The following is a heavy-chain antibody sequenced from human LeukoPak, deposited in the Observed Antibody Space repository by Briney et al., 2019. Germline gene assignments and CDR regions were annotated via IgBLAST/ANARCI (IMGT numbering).Heavy chain of an antibody. J-gene: IGHJ3*02. D-gene: IGHD3-22*01. CDR2: INPNSGGT. V-gene: IGHV1-2*06. Sequence: ASVKVSCKASGYTFTGYYMHWVRQAPGQGLEWMGRINPNSGGTNYAQKFQGRVTMTRDTSISTAYMELSRLRSDDTAVYYCARFPVHYYDSSGYAFDIWGQGTMVTASS. CDR3: ARFPVHYYDSSGYAFDI. CDR1: GYTFTGYY.